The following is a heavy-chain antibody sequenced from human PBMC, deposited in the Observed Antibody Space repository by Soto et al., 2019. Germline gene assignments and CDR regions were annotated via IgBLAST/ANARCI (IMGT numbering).Heavy chain of an antibody. V-gene: IGHV3-30-3*01. CDR3: ARLPTPFSSHGTFDI. CDR1: GFTFSSYA. CDR2: ISYDGSNK. Sequence: GGSLRLSCAASGFTFSSYAMHWVRQAPGKGLEWVAVISYDGSNKYYADSVKGRFTISRDNAKNSLYLQMNSLRAEDTAVYYCARLPTPFSSHGTFDIWGQGTMVTVSS. D-gene: IGHD6-13*01. J-gene: IGHJ3*02.